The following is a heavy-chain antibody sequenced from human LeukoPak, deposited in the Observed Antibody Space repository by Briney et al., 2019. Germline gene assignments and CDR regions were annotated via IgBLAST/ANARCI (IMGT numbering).Heavy chain of an antibody. CDR3: AIPTYHYDILTGYCMDV. V-gene: IGHV1-8*01. CDR2: MNPNSGNT. CDR1: GYTFTSYA. Sequence: ASVKVSCKASGYTFTSYAINWVRQATGQGLEWMGWMNPNSGNTGYAQKFQGRVTMTRNTSISTAYMELSSLRSEDTAVYYCAIPTYHYDILTGYCMDVWGQGTTVTVSS. J-gene: IGHJ6*02. D-gene: IGHD3-9*01.